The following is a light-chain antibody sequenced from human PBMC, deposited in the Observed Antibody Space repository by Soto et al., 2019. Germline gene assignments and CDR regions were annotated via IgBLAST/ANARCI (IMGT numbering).Light chain of an antibody. CDR2: RNN. J-gene: IGLJ2*01. CDR1: SSNIGNSY. Sequence: QSVLTQPPSASGTPGQRVTISCSGSSSNIGNSYVYWYQQLPGTAPKLLIYRNNQRPSGVPDRFSGSKSGTSASLAISGLRSEDEADYYCAAWDDSLSGHVVFGGGTKVTVL. CDR3: AAWDDSLSGHVV. V-gene: IGLV1-47*01.